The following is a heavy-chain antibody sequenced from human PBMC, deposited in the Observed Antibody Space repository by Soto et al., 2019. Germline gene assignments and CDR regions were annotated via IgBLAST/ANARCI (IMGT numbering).Heavy chain of an antibody. Sequence: QLQLQESGPGLVKPSETLSLTCTVSGGSIKNTGANWGWVRQPPGKGLEWIGSVYYTGTTYYIPSLQSRVTISIDTSKNQYSLSVNSVAAADTAVYYCATHTSGSRNGPHTWGQGTLVTVSS. CDR3: ATHTSGSRNGPHT. CDR1: GGSIKNTGAN. D-gene: IGHD1-26*01. J-gene: IGHJ5*02. CDR2: VYYTGTT. V-gene: IGHV4-39*01.